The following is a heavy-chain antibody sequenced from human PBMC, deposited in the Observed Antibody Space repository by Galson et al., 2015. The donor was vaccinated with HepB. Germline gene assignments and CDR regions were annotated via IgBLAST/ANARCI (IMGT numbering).Heavy chain of an antibody. Sequence: SLRLSCAASGFTFSSYSMNWVRQAPGKGLEWVSYISSSSSTIYYADSVKGRFTISRDNAKNSLYLQMNSLRDEDTAVYYCARGQYYYGSGSKNGFDPWGQGTLVTVSS. V-gene: IGHV3-48*02. CDR2: ISSSSSTI. CDR1: GFTFSSYS. J-gene: IGHJ5*02. CDR3: ARGQYYYGSGSKNGFDP. D-gene: IGHD3-10*01.